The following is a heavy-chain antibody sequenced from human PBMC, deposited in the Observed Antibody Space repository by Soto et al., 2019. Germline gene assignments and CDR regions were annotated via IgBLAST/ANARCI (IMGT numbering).Heavy chain of an antibody. Sequence: SETLSLTCTVSGGSISNYNYYWGWIRQPPGKGLEWIGTISYSGSTYYNPSLKTRVTISVDTSKNQFSLQLSSVTAADTAVYYCERLEVAGDYCGIWGQGTLVTV. CDR3: ERLEVAGDYCGI. CDR2: ISYSGST. CDR1: GGSISNYNYY. D-gene: IGHD4-17*01. V-gene: IGHV4-39*01. J-gene: IGHJ4*02.